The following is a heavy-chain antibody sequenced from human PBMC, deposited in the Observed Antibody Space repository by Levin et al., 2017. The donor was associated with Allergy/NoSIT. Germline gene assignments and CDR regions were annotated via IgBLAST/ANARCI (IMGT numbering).Heavy chain of an antibody. CDR1: GFTFSDYF. CDR3: ASGGGASDY. J-gene: IGHJ4*02. Sequence: LSLTCAASGFTFSDYFMNWIRQTPEKGLEWVSNIDTSSTFTDYLSSFPFLFPLSRDNTKNLVFLQMDSLRAEDTAGYFCASGGGASDYWGQGTLVTFSS. D-gene: IGHD2-21*01. V-gene: IGHV3-11*03. CDR2: IDTSSTFT.